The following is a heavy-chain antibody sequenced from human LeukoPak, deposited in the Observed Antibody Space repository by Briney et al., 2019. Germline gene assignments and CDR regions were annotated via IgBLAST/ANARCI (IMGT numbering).Heavy chain of an antibody. V-gene: IGHV1-69*13. CDR3: ALEGNYGDYDFPDY. CDR2: IIPIFGTA. CDR1: GGTFSSYA. Sequence: SVKVSCKASGGTFSSYAISWVRQAPGQGLEWMGGIIPIFGTANYAQKFQGRVTITADESTSTAYMELSSLRSEDTAVYYCALEGNYGDYDFPDYWGQGTLVTVSS. J-gene: IGHJ4*02. D-gene: IGHD4-17*01.